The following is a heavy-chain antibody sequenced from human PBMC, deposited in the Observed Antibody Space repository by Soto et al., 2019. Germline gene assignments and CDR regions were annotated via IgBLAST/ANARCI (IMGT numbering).Heavy chain of an antibody. Sequence: GGSLRLSCAASGFTFSSYGMHWVRQAPGKGLEWVAVISYDGSNKYYADSVKGRFTISRDNSKNTLYLQMNSLRAEDTAVYYCAKDRSLVRGPMPYWGQGTLVTVSS. CDR2: ISYDGSNK. V-gene: IGHV3-30*18. D-gene: IGHD3-10*01. CDR1: GFTFSSYG. J-gene: IGHJ4*02. CDR3: AKDRSLVRGPMPY.